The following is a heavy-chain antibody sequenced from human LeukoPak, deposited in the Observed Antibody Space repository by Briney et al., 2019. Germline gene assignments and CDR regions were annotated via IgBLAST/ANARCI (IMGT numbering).Heavy chain of an antibody. CDR1: GYTFTSYG. D-gene: IGHD4-17*01. CDR3: ARDGGYGDYGVQYFDY. V-gene: IGHV1-18*01. Sequence: ASVKVSCKASGYTFTSYGISWVRQAPGQGLEWMGGISAYNGNTNYAQKLQGTVTMTTDTSTRTAYMELRSLRVDDTAVYYCARDGGYGDYGVQYFDYWGQGTLVTVSS. CDR2: ISAYNGNT. J-gene: IGHJ4*02.